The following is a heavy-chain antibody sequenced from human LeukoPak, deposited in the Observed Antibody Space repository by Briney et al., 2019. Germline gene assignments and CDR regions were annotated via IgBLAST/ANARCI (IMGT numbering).Heavy chain of an antibody. D-gene: IGHD5-12*01. J-gene: IGHJ4*02. CDR1: GFTFNNFW. V-gene: IGHV3-7*01. CDR2: IHPEGNEK. CDR3: GCGNAFSGDH. Sequence: GGSLRLSRAVSGFTFNNFWMSWVRHAPGRGLEGVANIHPEGNEKYPVAPVKGRFTISRDNNKNLLFLQMNGLSVEDTDVHYCGCGNAFSGDHRGEGTLVTVSS.